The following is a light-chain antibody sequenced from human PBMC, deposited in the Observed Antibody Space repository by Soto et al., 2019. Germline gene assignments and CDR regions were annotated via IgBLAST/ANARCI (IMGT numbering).Light chain of an antibody. J-gene: IGKJ1*01. CDR1: QSVDTTF. CDR3: QQYMSSVT. V-gene: IGKV3-20*01. Sequence: EIVLTQSPGSLSLSPGQRATLSCRASQSVDTTFFAWYPKKPGQAPRLLIYGASKRATGIPDRFSVSGSGTDFNLIISRLEPEDFAVYYCQQYMSSVTFGQGTKVEIK. CDR2: GAS.